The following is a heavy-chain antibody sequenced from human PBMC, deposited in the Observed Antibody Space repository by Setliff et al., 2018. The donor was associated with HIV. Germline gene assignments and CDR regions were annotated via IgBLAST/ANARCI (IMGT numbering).Heavy chain of an antibody. CDR2: ISAHNGDA. D-gene: IGHD3-10*01. V-gene: IGHV1-18*01. CDR1: GYTFISHG. Sequence: ASVKVSCKASGYTFISHGISWVRQAPRQGLEWMGWISAHNGDARYAHKLQDRLTMTVDTSTTTAYLALRSLRSDDTAVYYCGRTGVVGGGDVWGKGTTVTVSS. J-gene: IGHJ6*04. CDR3: GRTGVVGGGDV.